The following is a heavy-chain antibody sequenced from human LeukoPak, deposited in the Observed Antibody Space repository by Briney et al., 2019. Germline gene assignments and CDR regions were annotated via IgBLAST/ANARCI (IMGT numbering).Heavy chain of an antibody. Sequence: PSETLSLTCTVSGGSISSGGYYWSWIRQHPGKGLEWIGYIYYSGSTYYNPSLQSRVIISVDTSKNQFSLKLTSVTAADTAVYYCARALYSMTTVTTEYWFDYWGQGTLVTVSS. CDR3: ARALYSMTTVTTEYWFDY. CDR1: GGSISSGGYY. CDR2: IYYSGST. J-gene: IGHJ4*02. D-gene: IGHD4-17*01. V-gene: IGHV4-30-4*08.